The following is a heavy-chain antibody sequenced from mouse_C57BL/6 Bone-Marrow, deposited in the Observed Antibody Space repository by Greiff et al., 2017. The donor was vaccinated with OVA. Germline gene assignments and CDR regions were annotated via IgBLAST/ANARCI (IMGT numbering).Heavy chain of an antibody. CDR3: ARVEYYGSRAMDY. Sequence: VQLQQPGAELVKPGASVKMSCKASGYTFTSYWITWVKQRPGQGLEWIGDIYPGSGSTNYNEKFKSKATLTVDTSSSTAYMQLSSLTSEDSAVYYCARVEYYGSRAMDYWGQGTSVTVSS. D-gene: IGHD1-1*01. V-gene: IGHV1-55*01. J-gene: IGHJ4*01. CDR1: GYTFTSYW. CDR2: IYPGSGST.